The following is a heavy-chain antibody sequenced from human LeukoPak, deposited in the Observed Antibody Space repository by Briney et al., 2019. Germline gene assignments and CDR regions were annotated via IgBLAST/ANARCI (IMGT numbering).Heavy chain of an antibody. V-gene: IGHV1-18*01. Sequence: ASVKVSCKASGYTFTSYGISWVRQAPGQGLEWMGWISAYNGNTNYAQKLQGRVTMTTDTSTSTAYMELSSLRSEDTAVYYCARDGSPGYSYGTKWFDSWGQGTLVTVSS. D-gene: IGHD5-18*01. CDR1: GYTFTSYG. J-gene: IGHJ5*01. CDR3: ARDGSPGYSYGTKWFDS. CDR2: ISAYNGNT.